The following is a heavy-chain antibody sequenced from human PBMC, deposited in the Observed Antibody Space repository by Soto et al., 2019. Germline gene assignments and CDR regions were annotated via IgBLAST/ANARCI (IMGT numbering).Heavy chain of an antibody. CDR1: GDSISDYY. CDR2: FYYSGNT. Sequence: SETLSLTCTVSGDSISDYYGSWIRQPAGKGLEWIGRFYYSGNTKSNPSLKSRVTMSADTSKNQFSLSLRSVTAADSAIYYCARMYNSGFYRPEGDYFFYGMDVWGQGTTVTVSS. V-gene: IGHV4-4*07. CDR3: ARMYNSGFYRPEGDYFFYGMDV. D-gene: IGHD6-19*01. J-gene: IGHJ6*02.